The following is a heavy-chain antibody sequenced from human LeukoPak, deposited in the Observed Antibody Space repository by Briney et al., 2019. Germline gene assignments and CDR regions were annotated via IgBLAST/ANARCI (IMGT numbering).Heavy chain of an antibody. CDR1: GFTFSDYY. CDR3: ARDSPWSVRYFDY. J-gene: IGHJ4*02. Sequence: GGSLRLSCAASGFTFSDYYMSWIRQAPGKGLEWVSYISSSSSYTNYADSVKGRFTISRDNAKNSLYLQMNSLKAEDTAVYYCARDSPWSVRYFDYWGQGTLVTVSS. CDR2: ISSSSSYT. D-gene: IGHD2-8*01. V-gene: IGHV3-11*06.